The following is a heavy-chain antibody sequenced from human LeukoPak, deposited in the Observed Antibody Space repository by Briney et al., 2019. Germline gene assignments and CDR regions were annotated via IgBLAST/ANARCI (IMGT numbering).Heavy chain of an antibody. CDR1: GFTFSSLA. CDR2: ISGSGDAT. V-gene: IGHV3-23*01. CDR3: ARVLSIGFHYDY. D-gene: IGHD3-22*01. Sequence: GGSLRLCCTASGFTFSSLAMHWVRQAPGKGLEWVSGISGSGDATYYADSVRGRFTVSRDNSKNTLYLQMSSLRAEDTALYFCARVLSIGFHYDYWGPGTLVTVSS. J-gene: IGHJ4*02.